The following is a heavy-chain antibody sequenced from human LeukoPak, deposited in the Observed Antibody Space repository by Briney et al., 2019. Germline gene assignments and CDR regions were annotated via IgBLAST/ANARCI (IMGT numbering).Heavy chain of an antibody. Sequence: GGSLRLSCAASGFTFSDYIMNWVRQAPGKGLEWVSYISSSSNYIYYADSVKGRFTISRGNAKNSLYLQMNSLRAEDTAVYYCARECMDTTMVDAFDIWGQGTMVTVS. D-gene: IGHD5-18*01. CDR3: ARECMDTTMVDAFDI. V-gene: IGHV3-21*01. CDR2: ISSSSNYI. CDR1: GFTFSDYI. J-gene: IGHJ3*02.